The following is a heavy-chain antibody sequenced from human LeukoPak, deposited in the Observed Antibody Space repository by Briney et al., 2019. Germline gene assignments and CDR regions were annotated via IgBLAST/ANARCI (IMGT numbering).Heavy chain of an antibody. CDR1: GFTFSSYA. D-gene: IGHD3-22*01. CDR3: AKRGYYDSSGYFDY. J-gene: IGHJ4*02. Sequence: GGSLRLSCAASGFTFSSYAMSWVRQAPGKGLEWVSGISGSGGSTYYADSVKGRFTISRDNSKNTLYLQMNSLRAEDTAVYYCAKRGYYDSSGYFDYWGQGTLVTVSS. V-gene: IGHV3-23*01. CDR2: ISGSGGST.